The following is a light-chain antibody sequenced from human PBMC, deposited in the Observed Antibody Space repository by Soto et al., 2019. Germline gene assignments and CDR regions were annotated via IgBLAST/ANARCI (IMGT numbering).Light chain of an antibody. CDR2: AES. CDR1: QSVSSK. V-gene: IGKV3-15*01. Sequence: EIVGAPSLSTGLVSPGASVTLSCRAIQSVSSKLAWYQQKPGPAPRILIYAESTRATGIPARFSGSGSGTEFTLPISSMQSEDLAVYDRQQYNNWTWTVGKGTKVDIK. CDR3: QQYNNWTWT. J-gene: IGKJ1*01.